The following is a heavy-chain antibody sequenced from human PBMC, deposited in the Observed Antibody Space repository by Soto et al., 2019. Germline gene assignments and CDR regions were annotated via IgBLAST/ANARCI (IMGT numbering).Heavy chain of an antibody. CDR3: ARVPGITTLADY. Sequence: QVQLVESGGGVVQPGRSLRLSCAASGFTFSSYGMHWVRQAPGMGLEWVAVIWYDGSNKYYADSVKGRFTISRDNSKNTLYLQMNSLRAEDSAVYYCARVPGITTLADYWGQGTLVTVSS. CDR2: IWYDGSNK. D-gene: IGHD3-9*01. CDR1: GFTFSSYG. V-gene: IGHV3-33*01. J-gene: IGHJ4*02.